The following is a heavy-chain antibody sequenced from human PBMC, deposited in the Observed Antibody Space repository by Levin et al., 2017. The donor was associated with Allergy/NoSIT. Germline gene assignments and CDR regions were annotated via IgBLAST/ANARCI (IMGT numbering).Heavy chain of an antibody. CDR1: GYTFTTYY. D-gene: IGHD3-3*01. Sequence: GASVKVSCKASGYTFTTYYVLWVRQAPGQGLEWMGWMNPNSGGTNYAQKFQGRVTMTRDTSINTAYMELRRLTSDDTAVYYCAREISEWETNSFYGMDVWGQGTTVTVSS. V-gene: IGHV1-2*02. CDR2: MNPNSGGT. CDR3: AREISEWETNSFYGMDV. J-gene: IGHJ6*02.